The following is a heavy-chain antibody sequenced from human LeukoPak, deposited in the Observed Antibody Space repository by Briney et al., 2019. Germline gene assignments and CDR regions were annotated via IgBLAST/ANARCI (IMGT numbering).Heavy chain of an antibody. Sequence: ASVKVSCKASGYTFTSYDINWVRQATGQGLEWMGWMNPNSGNTGYAQKFQGRVTITTDESTSTAYMELSSLRSEDTAVYYCARSREVDSSLPDYWGQGTLVTVSS. J-gene: IGHJ4*02. D-gene: IGHD6-6*01. CDR1: GYTFTSYD. V-gene: IGHV1-8*01. CDR3: ARSREVDSSLPDY. CDR2: MNPNSGNT.